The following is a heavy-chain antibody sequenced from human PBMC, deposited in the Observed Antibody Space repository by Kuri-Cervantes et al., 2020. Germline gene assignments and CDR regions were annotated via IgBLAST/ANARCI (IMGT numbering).Heavy chain of an antibody. D-gene: IGHD5-18*01. CDR2: ISGSGGST. CDR1: GFTFSSYA. Sequence: GESLKISCAASGFTFSSYAMSWVRQAPGKGLEWVSAISGSGGSTYYADSVKGRFTISRDNSKNTLYLQMNSLRADDMAVYYCARVGRGDIYGYGDYWGQGTLVTVSS. CDR3: ARVGRGDIYGYGDY. J-gene: IGHJ4*02. V-gene: IGHV3-23*01.